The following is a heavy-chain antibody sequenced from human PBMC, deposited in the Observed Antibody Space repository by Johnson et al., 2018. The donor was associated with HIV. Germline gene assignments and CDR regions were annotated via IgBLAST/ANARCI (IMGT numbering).Heavy chain of an antibody. Sequence: VQLVESGGGVVQPGRSLRLSCAASGFTFSTYDMHWVRQAPGKGLEWVALICYDGINKYYADSVKGRFTISRDHSKNTLYLQMNSLRAADKAVYYCAKDHGTEGYNYVAFDIWGQGTMVTVSS. J-gene: IGHJ3*02. D-gene: IGHD5-24*01. CDR1: GFTFSTYD. CDR3: AKDHGTEGYNYVAFDI. CDR2: ICYDGINK. V-gene: IGHV3-33*06.